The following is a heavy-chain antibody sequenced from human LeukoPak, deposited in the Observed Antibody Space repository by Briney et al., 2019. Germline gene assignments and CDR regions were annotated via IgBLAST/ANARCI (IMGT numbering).Heavy chain of an antibody. J-gene: IGHJ4*02. CDR2: MRGDGGDI. CDR1: GFIFSRYA. Sequence: GGSLRLSCTGSGFIFSRYAMVWVRQAPGKGLEWVSAMRGDGGDIRYTDSVKGRFTISRDNSKNTLYLQMNSLRAEDTAVYYCARGGYHAYYLDYWGQGSLVTVSS. CDR3: ARGGYHAYYLDY. D-gene: IGHD5-18*01. V-gene: IGHV3-23*01.